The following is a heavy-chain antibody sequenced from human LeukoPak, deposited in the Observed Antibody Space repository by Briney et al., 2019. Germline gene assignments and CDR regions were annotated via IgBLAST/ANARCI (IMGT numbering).Heavy chain of an antibody. V-gene: IGHV3-21*01. Sequence: PGGSLRLSCAASGFTFSSYSMNWVRQAPGKGLEWVSSISSSSSYIYYADSVKGRFTISRDNAKNSLYLQMNSLRAEDAAVYYCAAHGDCSGGSCYSFWRSYYYYYMDVWGKGTTVTVSS. J-gene: IGHJ6*03. CDR3: AAHGDCSGGSCYSFWRSYYYYYMDV. CDR1: GFTFSSYS. CDR2: ISSSSSYI. D-gene: IGHD2-15*01.